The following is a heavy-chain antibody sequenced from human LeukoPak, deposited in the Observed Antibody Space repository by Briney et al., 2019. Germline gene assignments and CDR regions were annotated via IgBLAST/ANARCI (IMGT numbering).Heavy chain of an antibody. J-gene: IGHJ4*02. V-gene: IGHV3-53*01. CDR3: AREGEKGDGYNHGFDY. CDR2: VRKVGTT. CDR1: GFTVSSKY. Sequence: GGSLRLSCATSGFTVSSKYMSWIRQAPGKGLEWVAVVRKVGTTVYIDSVKGRFAISRDTSKNTPNLQMNSLRAEDTAVYYCAREGEKGDGYNHGFDYWGQGTLVTVSS. D-gene: IGHD5-24*01.